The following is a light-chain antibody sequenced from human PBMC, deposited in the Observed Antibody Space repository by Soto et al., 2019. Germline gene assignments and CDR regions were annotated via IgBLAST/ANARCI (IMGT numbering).Light chain of an antibody. J-gene: IGKJ1*01. V-gene: IGKV1-5*03. Sequence: DIQMTQSPSTLSASVGDRVTITCRASQSISTWLAWYQQKPGEAPKLLIYQASGLESGVPSRFIGSGSGTEFTLTISSLQPDDFATYYCQQYNSFPWTFGQGTKVEIK. CDR1: QSISTW. CDR3: QQYNSFPWT. CDR2: QAS.